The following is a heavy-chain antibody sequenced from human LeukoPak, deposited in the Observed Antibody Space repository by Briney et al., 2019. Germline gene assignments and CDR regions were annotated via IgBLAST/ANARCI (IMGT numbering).Heavy chain of an antibody. CDR2: IGPHSTFT. Sequence: ASMKVSCKSSGFTFTDHYIHWVRQGPGQGLEWMGYIGPHSTFTSSPQEFQGRVTMTRDTSISTAYMELSRLRSDDTAVYYCARDQYGSGSYYIYWGQGTLVTVSS. CDR3: ARDQYGSGSYYIY. J-gene: IGHJ4*02. D-gene: IGHD3-10*01. CDR1: GFTFTDHY. V-gene: IGHV1-2*02.